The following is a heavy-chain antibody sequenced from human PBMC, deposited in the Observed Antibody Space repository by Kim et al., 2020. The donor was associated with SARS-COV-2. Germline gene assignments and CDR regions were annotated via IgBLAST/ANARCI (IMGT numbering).Heavy chain of an antibody. CDR1: GFTFSNAW. Sequence: GGSLRLSCAASGFTFSNAWMSWVRQAPGKGLEWVGHTKSRVDGGTIAYAAPVKGRFTISRDDSESTLYLQMNSLSTEDTAVYYCTTDLRGTLRGLFIAGIYWGQGTLVTVSS. V-gene: IGHV3-15*05. CDR2: TKSRVDGGTI. CDR3: TTDLRGTLRGLFIAGIY. J-gene: IGHJ4*02. D-gene: IGHD3-10*01.